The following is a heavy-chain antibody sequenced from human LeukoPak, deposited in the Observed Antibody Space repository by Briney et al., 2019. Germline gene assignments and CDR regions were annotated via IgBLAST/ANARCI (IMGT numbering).Heavy chain of an antibody. V-gene: IGHV4-39*01. D-gene: IGHD1-26*01. Sequence: SETLSLTCTVSGGSISSSDSSWGWIRQPPGKGLEWIGSIFYGGKTYQRPSLASRLTISVDTSKNQFSLILSSVTAADTAVYYCARHDSSSGLPYYFDYWGQGTLVTVSS. CDR1: GGSISSSDSS. CDR3: ARHDSSSGLPYYFDY. J-gene: IGHJ4*02. CDR2: IFYGGKT.